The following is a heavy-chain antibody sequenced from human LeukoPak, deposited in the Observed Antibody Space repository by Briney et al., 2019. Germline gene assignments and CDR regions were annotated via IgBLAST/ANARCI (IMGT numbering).Heavy chain of an antibody. V-gene: IGHV3-23*01. CDR1: GFTFSNYG. J-gene: IGHJ4*02. CDR3: AKDRFQSKVRGIDY. Sequence: GGSLRLSCAASGFTFSNYGMNWVRQAPGKGLEWVSSISGSGGNTFYADSVKGRFTISRDNSKNTLYLQMNSLRAEDTAVYYCAKDRFQSKVRGIDYWGQGTLVTVSS. D-gene: IGHD2-21*01. CDR2: ISGSGGNT.